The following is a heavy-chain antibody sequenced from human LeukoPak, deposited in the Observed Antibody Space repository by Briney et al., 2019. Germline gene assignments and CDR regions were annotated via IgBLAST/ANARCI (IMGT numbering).Heavy chain of an antibody. J-gene: IGHJ3*02. Sequence: PGGSLRLSCAASGFTFSSYSMNWVRQAPGKGLEWVSYISSSSSTIYYADSVKGRFTISRDNAKNSLYLQMNSLRAEDTAVYYCARERHIVVVMTPYDAFDIWGQGTMVTVSS. CDR1: GFTFSSYS. D-gene: IGHD2-21*01. CDR3: ARERHIVVVMTPYDAFDI. CDR2: ISSSSSTI. V-gene: IGHV3-48*04.